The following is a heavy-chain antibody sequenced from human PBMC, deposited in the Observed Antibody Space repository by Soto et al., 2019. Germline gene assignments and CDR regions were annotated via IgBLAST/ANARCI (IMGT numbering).Heavy chain of an antibody. CDR3: ASISKFGELLLVGMDV. CDR2: IDPSDSYT. J-gene: IGHJ6*02. CDR1: GYSFTSYW. V-gene: IGHV5-10-1*01. Sequence: PGESLKISCKGSGYSFTSYWISWVRQMPGKGLEWMGRIDPSDSYTNYSPSFQGHVTISADKSISTAYLQWSSLKASDTAFYYCASISKFGELLLVGMDVWGQGTTVTVSS. D-gene: IGHD3-10*01.